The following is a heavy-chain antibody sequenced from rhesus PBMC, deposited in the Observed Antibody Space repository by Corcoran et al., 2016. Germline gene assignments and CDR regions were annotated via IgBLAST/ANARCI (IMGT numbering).Heavy chain of an antibody. J-gene: IGHJ6*01. V-gene: IGHV3-54*02. CDR3: VKDWSWSDGSYGLDS. CDR2: LWYDGSKK. Sequence: EVQLVESGGGLVQPGGSLRLSCAASGFTFSSYAMPWVRQAPGKGLEWVGVLWYDGSKKYYADSGKDRFTISRDNSKNMLYLQMNNLRVEDMAVYYCVKDWSWSDGSYGLDSWGQGVVVTVSS. D-gene: IGHD3-22*01. CDR1: GFTFSSYA.